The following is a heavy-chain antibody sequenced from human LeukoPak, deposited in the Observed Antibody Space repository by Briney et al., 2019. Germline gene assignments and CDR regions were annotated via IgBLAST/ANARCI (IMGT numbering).Heavy chain of an antibody. J-gene: IGHJ6*03. V-gene: IGHV1-8*03. CDR1: GYTFTSYG. CDR2: MNPNSGNT. Sequence: ASVKVSCKASGYTFTSYGISWVRQAPGQGLEWMGWMNPNSGNTGYAQKFQGRVTITRNTSISTAYMELSSLRSEDTAVYYCARTAYDFWSGYPNSYYYYMDVWGKGTTVTVSS. CDR3: ARTAYDFWSGYPNSYYYYMDV. D-gene: IGHD3-3*01.